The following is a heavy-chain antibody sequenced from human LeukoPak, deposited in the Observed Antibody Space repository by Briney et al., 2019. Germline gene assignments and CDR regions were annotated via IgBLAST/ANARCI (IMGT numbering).Heavy chain of an antibody. CDR3: ARFGAPFDY. CDR2: ISTSGGST. V-gene: IGHV3-23*01. Sequence: GGSLRLSCAASGFTFSSYAMSWVRQAPGKGLEWVSLISTSGGSTYYADSVKSRFTISRDNSKNTLYLQMNSLRAEDTAVYYCARFGAPFDYWGQGTLVTVSS. J-gene: IGHJ4*02. CDR1: GFTFSSYA. D-gene: IGHD3-10*01.